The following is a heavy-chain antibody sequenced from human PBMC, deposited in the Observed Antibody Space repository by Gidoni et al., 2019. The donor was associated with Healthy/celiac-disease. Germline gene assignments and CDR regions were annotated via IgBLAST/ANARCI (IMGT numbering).Heavy chain of an antibody. CDR1: GFTFSNAW. V-gene: IGHV3-15*01. Sequence: EVQLVESGGGLVKPGGSLRLSCAASGFTFSNAWLSWVRQAPGKGLEWVGRIKSKTDGGTKDYAAPVKGRFTISRDDSKNTLYLQMNSLKTEDTAVYYCTTDATQPYHYGMDVWGQGTTVTVSS. CDR3: TTDATQPYHYGMDV. J-gene: IGHJ6*02. CDR2: IKSKTDGGTK.